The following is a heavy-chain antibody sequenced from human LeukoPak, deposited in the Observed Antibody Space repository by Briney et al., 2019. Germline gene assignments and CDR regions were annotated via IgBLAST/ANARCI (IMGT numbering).Heavy chain of an antibody. D-gene: IGHD4-11*01. J-gene: IGHJ6*02. CDR3: ARDVTYYYYYGMDV. CDR2: IIPILGIA. CDR1: GGTFSSYA. V-gene: IGHV1-69*04. Sequence: SVKVSCKASGGTFSSYAISWVRQAPGQGLEWMGRIIPILGIANYAQKFQGRVTITADKSTSTAYMELSSLRSEDTAVYYCARDVTYYYYYGMDVWGQGTTVTVSS.